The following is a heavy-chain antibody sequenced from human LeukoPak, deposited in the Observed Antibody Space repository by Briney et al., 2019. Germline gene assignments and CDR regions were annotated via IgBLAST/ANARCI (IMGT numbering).Heavy chain of an antibody. CDR3: ARVKDEDCSSTSCYRYYYYYYMDV. D-gene: IGHD2-2*01. V-gene: IGHV3-53*01. Sequence: ETLSLTCTVSGGSISSYYWSWIRQPAGKGLEWVSVIYSGGSTYYADSVKGRFTISRDNSKNTLYLQMNSLRAEDTAVYYCARVKDEDCSSTSCYRYYYYYYMDVWGKGTTVTVSS. J-gene: IGHJ6*03. CDR1: GGSISSYY. CDR2: IYSGGST.